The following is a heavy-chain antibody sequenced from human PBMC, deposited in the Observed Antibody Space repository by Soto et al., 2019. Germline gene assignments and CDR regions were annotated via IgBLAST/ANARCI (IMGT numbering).Heavy chain of an antibody. Sequence: PGGSLRLSCTTSGFKFGNYAMNWFRQAPGEGPEWVGFIRTKQFGEATQYAASVRGRFVISRDDSSGVVYLQMNNLHTEDTAVYYCMCHNYHGSGAHDYWGQGTQVTVSS. CDR3: MCHNYHGSGAHDY. V-gene: IGHV3-49*03. J-gene: IGHJ4*02. CDR2: IRTKQFGEAT. D-gene: IGHD3-10*01. CDR1: GFKFGNYA.